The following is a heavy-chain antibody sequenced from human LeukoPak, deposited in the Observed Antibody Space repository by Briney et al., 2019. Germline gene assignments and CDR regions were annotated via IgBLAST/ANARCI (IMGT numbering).Heavy chain of an antibody. CDR3: ANLTPRTPRGMDV. CDR1: GFTFSSYG. V-gene: IGHV3-30*18. Sequence: GGSLRLSCAASGFTFSSYGMHWVRQAPGKGLEWVAVISYDGSNKYYADSVKGRFTISRDNSKNTLYLQMNSLRAEDTAVYYCANLTPRTPRGMDVWGQGTTVTVSS. D-gene: IGHD1-14*01. J-gene: IGHJ6*02. CDR2: ISYDGSNK.